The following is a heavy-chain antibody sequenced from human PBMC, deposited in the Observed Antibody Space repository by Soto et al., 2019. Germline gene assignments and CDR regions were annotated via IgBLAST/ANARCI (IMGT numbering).Heavy chain of an antibody. CDR2: IIYVGST. J-gene: IGHJ4*02. D-gene: IGHD5-18*01. CDR1: GGSISSGDYY. Sequence: QVQLQESGPGLVKPSQTLSLTCTVSGGSISSGDYYWSWIRQPPGKALGWIGKIIYVGSTKNNPSLKSRVTISVDTSKNQFSLKLSSVTAADTAVYYCARHSGYSYGLFDYWGQGTLVTVSS. CDR3: ARHSGYSYGLFDY. V-gene: IGHV4-30-4*01.